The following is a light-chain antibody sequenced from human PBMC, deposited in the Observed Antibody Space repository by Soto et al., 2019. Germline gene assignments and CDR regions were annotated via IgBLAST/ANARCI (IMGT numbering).Light chain of an antibody. CDR1: QSGNTN. V-gene: IGKV3-15*01. CDR3: QQYDQWWT. CDR2: GAS. J-gene: IGKJ1*01. Sequence: EIVMTQSPATLSVSPGERATFSCRASQSGNTNLAWYQLKPGQAPRLLVYGASIRATGIPARFSGSGSGTEYSLTISSLQSEDFGVYFCQQYDQWWTFGQGTKVDIK.